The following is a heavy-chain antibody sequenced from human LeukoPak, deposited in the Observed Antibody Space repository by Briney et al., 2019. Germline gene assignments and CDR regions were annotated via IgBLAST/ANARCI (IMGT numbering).Heavy chain of an antibody. V-gene: IGHV3-7*01. CDR1: GFTFSSYW. CDR3: AREFFWLPTYGDPPYGYYGMDV. D-gene: IGHD4-17*01. CDR2: IKQDGSEK. J-gene: IGHJ6*02. Sequence: GGSLRLSCAASGFTFSSYWMSWVRQAPGKGLEWVANIKQDGSEKYYVDSVKGRFTISRDNAKNSLYLQMNSLRAEDTAVYYCAREFFWLPTYGDPPYGYYGMDVWGQGTTVTLSS.